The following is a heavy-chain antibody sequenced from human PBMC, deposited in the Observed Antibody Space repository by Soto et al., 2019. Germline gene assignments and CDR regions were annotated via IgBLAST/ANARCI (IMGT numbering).Heavy chain of an antibody. CDR3: ATLGKMATIIYYYGMDV. D-gene: IGHD5-12*01. CDR1: GYTFTSYD. J-gene: IGHJ6*02. V-gene: IGHV1-8*01. CDR2: MNPNSGNT. Sequence: GASVKVSCKASGYTFTSYDINWVRQATGQGLEWMGWMNPNSGNTGYAQKFQGRVTMTRNTSISTAYMELSSLRSEDTAVFYCATLGKMATIIYYYGMDVWGQGTTVTVSS.